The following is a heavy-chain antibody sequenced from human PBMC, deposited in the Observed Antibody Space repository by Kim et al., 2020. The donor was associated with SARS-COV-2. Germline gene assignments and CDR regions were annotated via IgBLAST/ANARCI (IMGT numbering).Heavy chain of an antibody. CDR3: NRWRHLSDSIRDY. D-gene: IGHD2-21*01. Sequence: GGSLRLSCTTSGFIFGDYCVSWVRQAPGKGLEWVGFIRSKADGGTTEYAASVRGRFSISRDDSKSIAYLQMNSLNADDPGVYFCNRWRHLSDSIRDYWGRGTLVTV. V-gene: IGHV3-49*04. CDR1: GFIFGDYC. CDR2: IRSKADGGTT. J-gene: IGHJ4*02.